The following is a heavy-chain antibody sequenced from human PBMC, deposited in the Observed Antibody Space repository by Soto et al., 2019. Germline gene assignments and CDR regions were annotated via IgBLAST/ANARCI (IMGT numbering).Heavy chain of an antibody. V-gene: IGHV4-34*01. D-gene: IGHD6-19*01. CDR2: INHSGST. J-gene: IGHJ6*03. CDR1: GWSFSGYY. CDR3: ARGRRGSSGWENYYYYYMDV. Sequence: SETLSLTCAVYGWSFSGYYWSLIRQPPGKGLEWIGEINHSGSTNYNPSLKSRVTISVDTSKNQFSLKLSSVTAADTAVYYCARGRRGSSGWENYYYYYMDVWGKGTTVTVSS.